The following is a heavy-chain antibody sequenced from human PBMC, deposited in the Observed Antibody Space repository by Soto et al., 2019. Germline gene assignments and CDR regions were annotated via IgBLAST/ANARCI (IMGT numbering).Heavy chain of an antibody. CDR3: ARHAKLVVPAAPDAFDI. J-gene: IGHJ3*02. Sequence: SETLSLTCTVSGGSISSYYWSWIRQPPGKGLEWIGYIYYSGSTNYNPSLKSRVTISVDTSKNQFSLKLSSVTAADTAVYYCARHAKLVVPAAPDAFDIWGQGTMATVSS. CDR1: GGSISSYY. V-gene: IGHV4-59*08. D-gene: IGHD2-2*01. CDR2: IYYSGST.